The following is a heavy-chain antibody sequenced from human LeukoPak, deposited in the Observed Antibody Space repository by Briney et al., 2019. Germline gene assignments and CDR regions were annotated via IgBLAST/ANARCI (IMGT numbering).Heavy chain of an antibody. J-gene: IGHJ1*01. CDR1: GFTFDDSA. V-gene: IGHV3-9*01. Sequence: PGRSLRLSCAASGFTFDDSAMHWVRHVPGKGLEWVSGICWNSGIIDYADSVKGRFTISRDNAKNSLYRQMNNLRPDDTAFYYCAKAPPYYSDSSGYFQHWGQGTLVTVSS. D-gene: IGHD3-22*01. CDR3: AKAPPYYSDSSGYFQH. CDR2: ICWNSGII.